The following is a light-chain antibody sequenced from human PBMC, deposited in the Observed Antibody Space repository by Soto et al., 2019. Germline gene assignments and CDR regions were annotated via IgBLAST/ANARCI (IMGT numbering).Light chain of an antibody. CDR3: QQYNNWPLT. CDR1: QTVSNSY. V-gene: IGKV3-15*01. CDR2: GAS. J-gene: IGKJ4*01. Sequence: ETVLTQSPGSLSLSLGDRATLSCRASQTVSNSYLAWYQQKPGQAPRLLIYGASTRATGFPARFSGSGSGTEFTLTINSLQSEDFAVYYCQQYNNWPLTFGGGTKVEIK.